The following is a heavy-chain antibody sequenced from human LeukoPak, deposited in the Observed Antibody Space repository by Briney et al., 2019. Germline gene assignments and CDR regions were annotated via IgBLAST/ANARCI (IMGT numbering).Heavy chain of an antibody. J-gene: IGHJ6*03. V-gene: IGHV1-18*04. CDR1: GYTFTGYY. CDR2: ISAYNGNT. Sequence: GASVKVSCKASGYTFTGYYMHWVRQAPGQGLEWMGWISAYNGNTNYAQKLQGRGTMTTDTSTSTAYMELRSLRSDDTAVYYCARDRGYDILTGYYTDYYYYYMDVWGKGTTVTVSS. D-gene: IGHD3-9*01. CDR3: ARDRGYDILTGYYTDYYYYYMDV.